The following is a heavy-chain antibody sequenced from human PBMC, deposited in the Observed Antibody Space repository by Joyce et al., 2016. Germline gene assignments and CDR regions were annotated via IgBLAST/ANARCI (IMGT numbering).Heavy chain of an antibody. Sequence: QEQLEESGGGVVQPGTSLRLSCTASGSIFSGYAMNWVRQDPGKGLEWVAIISDDGPNKFYADSVRGRFTISRDNYKNTLFLQMNSLTIEDAGVYYCARRSGIPAGRRPGAFDMWGQGTVVTVSS. J-gene: IGHJ3*02. V-gene: IGHV3-30*04. CDR1: GSIFSGYA. CDR2: ISDDGPNK. CDR3: ARRSGIPAGRRPGAFDM. D-gene: IGHD6-6*01.